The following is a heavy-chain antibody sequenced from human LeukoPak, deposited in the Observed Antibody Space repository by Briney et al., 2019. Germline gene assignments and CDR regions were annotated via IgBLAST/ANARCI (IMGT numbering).Heavy chain of an antibody. D-gene: IGHD3-3*01. CDR2: ISAYNGNT. CDR1: GYTFTSYG. Sequence: ASVKVSCKASGYTFTSYGISWVRQAPGQGLEWTGWISAYNGNTNYAQKLQGRVTMTTDTSTSTAYMELRSLRSDDTAVYYCARASDLQGYYYYYMDVWGKGTTVTVSS. J-gene: IGHJ6*03. CDR3: ARASDLQGYYYYYMDV. V-gene: IGHV1-18*01.